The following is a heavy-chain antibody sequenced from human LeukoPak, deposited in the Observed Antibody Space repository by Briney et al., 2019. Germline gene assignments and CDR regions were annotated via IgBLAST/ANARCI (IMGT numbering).Heavy chain of an antibody. CDR1: GGSISSGGYS. J-gene: IGHJ4*02. CDR2: VYYSGDT. Sequence: LETLSLTCAVSGGSISSGGYSWSWIRQPPGKGLEWIGYVYYSGDTNYNPSLKSRVTMSLDTSKNQVSLRLSSVTAADTAVYYCARHPFATPFDYWGRGTLLTVSS. CDR3: ARHPFATPFDY. D-gene: IGHD2-15*01. V-gene: IGHV4-61*08.